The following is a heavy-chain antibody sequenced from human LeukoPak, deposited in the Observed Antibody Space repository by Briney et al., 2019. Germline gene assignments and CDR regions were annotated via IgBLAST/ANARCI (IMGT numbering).Heavy chain of an antibody. CDR1: GGSISSSDYY. Sequence: SETLSLTCTVSGGSISSSDYYWGWIRQPPGKGLEWIGSIYYIGSTYYSPSLKSRVTISVDTSKNQFSLKLSSVTAADTAVYYCATKNYYYYYMDVWGKGTTVTVSS. J-gene: IGHJ6*03. CDR3: ATKNYYYYYMDV. CDR2: IYYIGST. V-gene: IGHV4-39*01.